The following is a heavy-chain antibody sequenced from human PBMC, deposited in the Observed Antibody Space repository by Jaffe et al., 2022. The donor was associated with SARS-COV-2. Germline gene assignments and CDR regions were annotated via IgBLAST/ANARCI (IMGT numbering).Heavy chain of an antibody. CDR2: INHSGST. D-gene: IGHD5-18*01. V-gene: IGHV4-34*01. CDR1: GGSFSGYY. Sequence: QVQLQQWGAGLLKPSETLSLTCAVYGGSFSGYYWSWIRQSPGKGLEWIGEINHSGSTNYNPSLKSRVTISVDTSKNQFSLRLSSVTAADTAVYYCARGPRAIQLWPFDYWGQGTLVTVSS. CDR3: ARGPRAIQLWPFDY. J-gene: IGHJ4*02.